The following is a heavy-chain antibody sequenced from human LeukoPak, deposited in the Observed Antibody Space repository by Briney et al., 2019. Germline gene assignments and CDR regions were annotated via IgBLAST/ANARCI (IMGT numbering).Heavy chain of an antibody. Sequence: SETLSLTCTVSGGSISSYYWSWLRQPPGKGLEWIGYIYYSGSTNYNPSLKSRVTISVDTSKNQFSLKLSSVTAADTAVYYCAREVGNFNAFVIWGEGRMVTVS. CDR1: GGSISSYY. CDR2: IYYSGST. CDR3: AREVGNFNAFVI. V-gene: IGHV4-59*01. D-gene: IGHD1-7*01. J-gene: IGHJ3*02.